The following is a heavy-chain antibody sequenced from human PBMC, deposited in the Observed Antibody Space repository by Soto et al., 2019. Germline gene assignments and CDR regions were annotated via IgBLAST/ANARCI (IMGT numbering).Heavy chain of an antibody. CDR3: ARSQTTVTSYDY. V-gene: IGHV4-61*05. J-gene: IGHJ4*02. Sequence: SETLSLTCTVSGGSISSSSYYWGWIRQPPVKGLEWIGYIYYTGTTKYNPSLKSRVTISVDRSKNQFSLKLSSVTAADTAVYYCARSQTTVTSYDYWGQGTLVTVSS. CDR1: GGSISSSSYY. CDR2: IYYTGTT. D-gene: IGHD4-17*01.